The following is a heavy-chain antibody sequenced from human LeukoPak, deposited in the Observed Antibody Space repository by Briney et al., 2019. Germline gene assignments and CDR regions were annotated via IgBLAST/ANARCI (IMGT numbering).Heavy chain of an antibody. V-gene: IGHV4-30-2*01. CDR3: ARGSWFGESLLSHFDY. D-gene: IGHD3-10*01. CDR2: IYHSGST. J-gene: IGHJ4*02. CDR1: GGSISSGGYS. Sequence: SETLSLTCAVSGGSISSGGYSWSWIRQPPGKGLEWIGYIYHSGSTYYNSSLKSRVTISVDRSKNQFSLKLSSVTAADTAVYYCARGSWFGESLLSHFDYWGQGTLVTVSS.